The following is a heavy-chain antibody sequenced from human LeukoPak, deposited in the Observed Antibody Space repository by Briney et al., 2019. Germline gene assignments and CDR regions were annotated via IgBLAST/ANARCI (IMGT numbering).Heavy chain of an antibody. J-gene: IGHJ2*01. CDR1: GGSISSNSYY. CDR2: IFYSGTT. D-gene: IGHD2/OR15-2a*01. V-gene: IGHV4-39*01. CDR3: ARGNILYWFFDL. Sequence: SETLSLTCTVSGGSISSNSYYWGWIRQPPGKGLGWIGSIFYSGTTYNNPSLKSQVTISVDTYKPQFSLNLNSVTAADTAVYYCARGNILYWFFDLWGRGTLVTFSS.